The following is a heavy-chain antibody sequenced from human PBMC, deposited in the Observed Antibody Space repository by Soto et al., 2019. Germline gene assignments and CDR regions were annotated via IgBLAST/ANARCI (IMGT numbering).Heavy chain of an antibody. CDR2: IYSSGST. V-gene: IGHV4-59*01. J-gene: IGHJ2*01. D-gene: IGHD3-10*01. Sequence: QVQLQESGPGLVKPSETLSLTCTVSGGSISSYYWSWIRQPPGKGLEWIGYIYSSGSTNYNPSLKSRITISVDTSKNQFSLKVSSVTAADTAIYYCARDRIDRTYYYGSGSSTHFDLWGRGTLVTVSS. CDR3: ARDRIDRTYYYGSGSSTHFDL. CDR1: GGSISSYY.